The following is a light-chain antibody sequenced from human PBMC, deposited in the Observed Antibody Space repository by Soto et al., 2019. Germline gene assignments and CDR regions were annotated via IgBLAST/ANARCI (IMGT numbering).Light chain of an antibody. V-gene: IGKV1-39*01. CDR1: QSVRSY. J-gene: IGKJ5*01. CDR3: QQSYRAVT. CDR2: AAS. Sequence: DIEMTQSPSSLSASVGDRISITCRASQSVRSYLNWYQQKPGKAPRLLIYAASHLQTGVPSRFRGTGSATHFTLTISSLQPEDFATYYCQQSYRAVTFGQGTRLEIK.